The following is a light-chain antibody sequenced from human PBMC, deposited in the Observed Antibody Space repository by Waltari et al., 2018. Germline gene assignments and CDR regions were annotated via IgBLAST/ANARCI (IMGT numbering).Light chain of an antibody. J-gene: IGLJ2*01. CDR3: SSYTSTSTLGI. CDR2: DVT. Sequence: QSALTQPASVSGSPGQSITISCTGTSSDIGGYNYVSWSQQHPGKAPKLMIYDVTKLPSGVSDRFSGSKSGNTAALTISGLQAEDEADYYCSSYTSTSTLGIFGGGTKLTVL. CDR1: SSDIGGYNY. V-gene: IGLV2-14*03.